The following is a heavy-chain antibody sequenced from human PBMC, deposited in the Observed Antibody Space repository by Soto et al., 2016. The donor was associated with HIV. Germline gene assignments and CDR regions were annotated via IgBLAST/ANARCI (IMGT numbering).Heavy chain of an antibody. J-gene: IGHJ4*02. CDR3: AEAGAGYSSSWYGAFDY. Sequence: EVQLLESGGGLIQPGGSLRLSCAASRFTFSSYAMNWVRQAPGKGLEWVSVISGNGGSTYYADSVKGRFTISRDNSKNTLYLQMNSLRAEDTAVYYCAEAGAGYSSSWYGAFDYWAREPWSPSPQ. CDR1: RFTFSSYA. D-gene: IGHD6-13*01. V-gene: IGHV3-23*01. CDR2: ISGNGGST.